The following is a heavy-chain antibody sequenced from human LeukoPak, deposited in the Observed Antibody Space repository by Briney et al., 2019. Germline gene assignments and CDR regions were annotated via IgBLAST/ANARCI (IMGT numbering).Heavy chain of an antibody. CDR3: ARGPYSYDSSGAFDI. CDR1: GDSISSGDYY. Sequence: SETLSLTCTVSGDSISSGDYYWSWIRQPAGKGLEWIGRISSSGSTNYNPSLKSRVTISVDTSKNQFSLKLSSVTAADTAAYFCARGPYSYDSSGAFDIWGRGTMVTVSS. V-gene: IGHV4-61*02. CDR2: ISSSGST. J-gene: IGHJ3*02. D-gene: IGHD3-22*01.